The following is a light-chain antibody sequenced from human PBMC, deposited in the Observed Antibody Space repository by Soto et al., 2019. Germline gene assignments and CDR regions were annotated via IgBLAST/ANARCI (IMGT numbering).Light chain of an antibody. Sequence: EIVLTQSPGTLSLSPGERATLSCRASQSVRSDYFAWYQQKPGQAPRVIIFGVSTRATGIPDRFSGSGSGTDFTLTISRLEPEDFASYYCQQYNSYPYTFGQGTKLEI. V-gene: IGKV3-20*01. CDR2: GVS. J-gene: IGKJ2*01. CDR1: QSVRSDY. CDR3: QQYNSYPYT.